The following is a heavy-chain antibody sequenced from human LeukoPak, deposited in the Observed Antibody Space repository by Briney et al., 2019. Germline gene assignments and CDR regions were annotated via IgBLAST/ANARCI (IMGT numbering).Heavy chain of an antibody. CDR1: GFTFGDYA. Sequence: KSGGSLRLSCTASGFTFGDYAMSWFRQAPGQGMGWVGFIRSKDYGRTTEYAASVKGRFTISRDDSKSIAYLQMNSLKTEDTAVYYCTRDTGGSSSWLLSHFDYWGQGTLVTVSS. CDR2: IRSKDYGRTT. J-gene: IGHJ4*02. CDR3: TRDTGGSSSWLLSHFDY. V-gene: IGHV3-49*05. D-gene: IGHD6-13*01.